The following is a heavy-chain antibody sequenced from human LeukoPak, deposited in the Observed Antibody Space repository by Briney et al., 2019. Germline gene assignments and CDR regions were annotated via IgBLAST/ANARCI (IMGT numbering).Heavy chain of an antibody. CDR2: ISYDGSNK. J-gene: IGHJ4*02. D-gene: IGHD2-15*01. CDR3: ARAGLPLNPPPFDY. V-gene: IGHV3-30-3*01. CDR1: GFTFSSYA. Sequence: GGSLRLSCAASGFTFSSYAMRWVRQAPGKGLEWVAVISYDGSNKYYADSVKGRFTISRDNSKNTLYLQMNSLRAEDTAVYYCARAGLPLNPPPFDYWGQGTLVTVSS.